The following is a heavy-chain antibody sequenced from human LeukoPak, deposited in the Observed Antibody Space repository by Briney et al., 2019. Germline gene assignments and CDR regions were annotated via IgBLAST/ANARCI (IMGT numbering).Heavy chain of an antibody. CDR3: GKDISAGGMDV. CDR2: IGWNSART. CDR1: ESTFDHA. D-gene: IGHD3-10*01. Sequence: GGSLRLSCTASESTFDHAMHWVRQTPGKGLEWVSGIGWNSARTGYADSVRGRFTISRDNAKNSLYLQMNSLSAEDTALYYCGKDISAGGMDVWGQGTTVTVSS. V-gene: IGHV3-9*01. J-gene: IGHJ6*02.